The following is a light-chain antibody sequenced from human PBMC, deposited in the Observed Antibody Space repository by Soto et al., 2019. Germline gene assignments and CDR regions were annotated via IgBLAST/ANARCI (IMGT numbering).Light chain of an antibody. CDR3: QQSYSTPIS. CDR2: TAS. V-gene: IGKV1-39*01. CDR1: QSISSH. J-gene: IGKJ5*01. Sequence: SLSVSSLSATVGDTVTITCRASQSISSHLNWYQQKPGKAPNLLMYTASNLQSGVPSRFSGSGSGTDFTLTISSLQPEDFATYYCQQSYSTPISFGQRRRPE.